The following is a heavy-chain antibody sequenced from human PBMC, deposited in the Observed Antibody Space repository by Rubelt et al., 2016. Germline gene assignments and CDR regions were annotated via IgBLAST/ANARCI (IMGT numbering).Heavy chain of an antibody. Sequence: QVQLQESGPGLVKPSETLSLTCSVSGGSISSYYWSWIRQPPGKGLEWIGYIYYSGSTNYNPSLKSRVTISVDTSKNQFSLKLSSVVAADTAVYDCARRRIMGSVWTFDYWGQGTLVTVSS. CDR1: GGSISSYY. CDR3: ARRRIMGSVWTFDY. V-gene: IGHV4-59*12. D-gene: IGHD6-19*01. CDR2: IYYSGST. J-gene: IGHJ4*02.